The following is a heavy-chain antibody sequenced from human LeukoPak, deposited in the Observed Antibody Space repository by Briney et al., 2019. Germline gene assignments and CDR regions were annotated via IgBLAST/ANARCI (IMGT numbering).Heavy chain of an antibody. V-gene: IGHV4-39*07. CDR2: IFYSGSA. D-gene: IGHD3-9*01. CDR1: GGSISSSSYY. CDR3: AREVADFDLMTGYSPRYYFDL. J-gene: IGHJ2*01. Sequence: PSETLSLTCTVSGGSISSSSYYWGWIRQPPGKGLEWIGSIFYSGSASYNPSLKSRVTMSVDTSKNQFSLNLISVTAADTAVYYCAREVADFDLMTGYSPRYYFDLWGRGTLVTVSS.